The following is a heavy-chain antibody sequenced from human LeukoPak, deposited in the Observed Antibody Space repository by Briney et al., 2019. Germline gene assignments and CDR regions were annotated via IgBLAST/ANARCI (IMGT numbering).Heavy chain of an antibody. D-gene: IGHD4-17*01. CDR1: GGSISSYY. CDR3: ARQTTVTSIDY. Sequence: SETLSLTCTVSGGSISSYYWSWIRQPPGKGLEWIGYIYYSGSTNYNPSLKSRVTISVDTSKTQFSLKLSSVTAADTAVYYCARQTTVTSIDYWGQGTLVTVSS. V-gene: IGHV4-59*08. J-gene: IGHJ4*02. CDR2: IYYSGST.